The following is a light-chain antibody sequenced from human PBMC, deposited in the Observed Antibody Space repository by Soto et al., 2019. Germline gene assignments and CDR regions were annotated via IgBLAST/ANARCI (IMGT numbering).Light chain of an antibody. CDR3: QQYGSSPYT. CDR2: GAS. CDR1: QSVGSSY. Sequence: EIVLTQSPGTLSFSPGERATLSCRASQSVGSSYLAWYQQKPGQAPRLLIYGASSRATDIPDRFSGSGSGTDITLTISRLEPEDFAVYYCQQYGSSPYTFGQGTKLEIK. J-gene: IGKJ2*01. V-gene: IGKV3-20*01.